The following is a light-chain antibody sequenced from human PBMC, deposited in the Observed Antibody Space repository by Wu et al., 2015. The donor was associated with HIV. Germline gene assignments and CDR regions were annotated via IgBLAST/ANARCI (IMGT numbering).Light chain of an antibody. CDR2: DAS. Sequence: AIQLTQSPSSLSASVGDRVTITCRASQGISSALAWYQQKPGKAPKLLIYDASSLESGVPSRFSGSGSGTDFTLTISSLQPEDFATYYCQQYHSLSAFGPGTKVDIK. V-gene: IGKV1-13*02. CDR1: QGISSA. CDR3: QQYHSLSA. J-gene: IGKJ3*01.